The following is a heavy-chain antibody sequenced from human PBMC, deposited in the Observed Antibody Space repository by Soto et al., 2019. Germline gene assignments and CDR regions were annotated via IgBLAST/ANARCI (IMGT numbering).Heavy chain of an antibody. CDR2: ISYDGSNK. CDR3: ARDDFWSGYYGFDP. D-gene: IGHD3-3*01. Sequence: GGSLRLSCAASGFTFSSYGMHWVRQAPGKGLEWVAVISYDGSNKYYADSVKGRFTISRDNSKNTLYLQMNSLRAEDTAVYYCARDDFWSGYYGFDPWGQGTLVTVSS. J-gene: IGHJ5*02. V-gene: IGHV3-30*03. CDR1: GFTFSSYG.